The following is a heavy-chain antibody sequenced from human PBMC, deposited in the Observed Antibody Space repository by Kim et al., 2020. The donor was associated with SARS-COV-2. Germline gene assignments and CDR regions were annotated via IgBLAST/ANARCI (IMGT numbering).Heavy chain of an antibody. D-gene: IGHD3-10*01. CDR3: AREITMVRGVHYGMDV. CDR2: INPNSGGT. J-gene: IGHJ6*02. V-gene: IGHV1-2*06. Sequence: ASVKVSCQASGYTFTGYYMHWVRQAPGQGLEWMGRINPNSGGTNYAQKFQGRVTMTRDTSISTAYMELSRLRSDDTAVYYCAREITMVRGVHYGMDVWGQGTTVTVSS. CDR1: GYTFTGYY.